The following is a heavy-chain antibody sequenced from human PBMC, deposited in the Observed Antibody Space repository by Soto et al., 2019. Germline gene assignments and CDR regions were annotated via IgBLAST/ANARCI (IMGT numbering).Heavy chain of an antibody. CDR3: ARGAMANFDY. D-gene: IGHD5-18*01. V-gene: IGHV1-69*13. Sequence: SVKVSCKASGGTFGSQGIAWVRQAPGQGLEWMGGFIAMLGTPTYAKKVQGRATISADESLTSSYLELRSLRSEDTGVYFCARGAMANFDYWGQGTVVTVYS. J-gene: IGHJ4*02. CDR2: FIAMLGTP. CDR1: GGTFGSQG.